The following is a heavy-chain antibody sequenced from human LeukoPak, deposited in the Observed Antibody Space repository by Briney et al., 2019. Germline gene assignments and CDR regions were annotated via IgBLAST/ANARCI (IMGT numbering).Heavy chain of an antibody. J-gene: IGHJ6*03. V-gene: IGHV3-53*01. CDR3: ARSLRVRGVPDYMDV. CDR2: IYKNAIT. Sequence: GGSLRLSCAASGFTVSSNYMTWVRQAPGKRLERVSVIYKNAITYYADTVKGRFTISRDNSKNMLYLQMNSLRAEDTAVYYCARSLRVRGVPDYMDVWGKGTTVIISS. CDR1: GFTVSSNY. D-gene: IGHD3-10*02.